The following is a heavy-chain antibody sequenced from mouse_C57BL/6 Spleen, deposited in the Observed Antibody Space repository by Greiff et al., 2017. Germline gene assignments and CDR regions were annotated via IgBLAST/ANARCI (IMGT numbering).Heavy chain of an antibody. CDR2: IYPGDGDT. Sequence: VKLQESGPELVKPGASVKISCKASGYAFSSSWMNWVKQRPGKGLEWIGRIYPGDGDTNYNGKFKGKATLTADKSSSTAYMQLSSLTSEDSAVYFCARWGPHYYGSSYGTGAMDYWGQGTSVTVSS. J-gene: IGHJ4*01. V-gene: IGHV1-82*01. CDR3: ARWGPHYYGSSYGTGAMDY. CDR1: GYAFSSSW. D-gene: IGHD1-1*01.